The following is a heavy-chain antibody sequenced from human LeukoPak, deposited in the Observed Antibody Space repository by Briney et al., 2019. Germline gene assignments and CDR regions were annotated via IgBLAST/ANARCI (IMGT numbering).Heavy chain of an antibody. CDR2: INHSGST. D-gene: IGHD6-6*01. Sequence: SETLSLTCAVYGGSFSGYYWRWIRQPPGKGLEWIGEINHSGSTNYNPSLKSRVTISVDTSKNQFSLKLSSVTAADTAVYYCARGPGSSIAARLHDYWGQGTLVTVSS. V-gene: IGHV4-34*01. J-gene: IGHJ4*02. CDR1: GGSFSGYY. CDR3: ARGPGSSIAARLHDY.